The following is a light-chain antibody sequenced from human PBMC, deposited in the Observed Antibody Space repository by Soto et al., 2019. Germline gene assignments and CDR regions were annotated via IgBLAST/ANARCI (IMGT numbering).Light chain of an antibody. CDR3: QSYDSSLSGAL. Sequence: QSVLTQSPSVSGAPGQRVTISCTGSSSNIGAGYDVNWFQHLPGTAPKLLIYNNNNRPSGVPDRFSGSKSGTSASLAITGLQAEDEADYYCQSYDSSLSGALFGGGTKLTVL. CDR2: NNN. CDR1: SSNIGAGYD. V-gene: IGLV1-40*01. J-gene: IGLJ2*01.